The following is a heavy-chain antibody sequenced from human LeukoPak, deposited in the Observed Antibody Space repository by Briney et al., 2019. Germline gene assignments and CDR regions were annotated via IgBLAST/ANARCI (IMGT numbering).Heavy chain of an antibody. CDR2: IRSKAYGGTT. Sequence: GGSLSLSCTASGFTFGDYAMSWVRQAPGKGLEWVGFIRSKAYGGTTEYAASVKGRFTISRDDSKSIAYLQMNSLKTEDTAMYYCTSSASGWYPIADYWGQGTLVTVSS. CDR3: TSSASGWYPIADY. D-gene: IGHD6-19*01. V-gene: IGHV3-49*04. J-gene: IGHJ4*02. CDR1: GFTFGDYA.